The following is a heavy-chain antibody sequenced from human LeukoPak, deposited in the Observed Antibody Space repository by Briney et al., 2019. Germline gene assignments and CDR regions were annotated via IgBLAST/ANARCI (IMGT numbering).Heavy chain of an antibody. CDR3: ARDNRGGTVHAFDI. CDR2: IKQDGSEK. J-gene: IGHJ3*02. D-gene: IGHD1-1*01. Sequence: PGGSLRLSCAASVYTFSRYWMSWVRQAPGKGLEWVANIKQDGSEKHYVDSVRGRFTLSRDNAKNSLYLNMNSVRAEDTGVFYCARDNRGGTVHAFDIWGQGTMVTVSS. CDR1: VYTFSRYW. V-gene: IGHV3-7*01.